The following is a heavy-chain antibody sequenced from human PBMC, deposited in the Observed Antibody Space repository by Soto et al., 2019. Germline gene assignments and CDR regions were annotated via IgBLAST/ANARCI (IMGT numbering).Heavy chain of an antibody. CDR1: GFTFSDYY. Sequence: PGGSLRLSCAASGFTFSDYYMSWIRQAPGKGLEWFSYISSGGNTINYADSVKGRFTISRDNAKNSLFLQMDSLRAEDTAVYYCARGGVYYDTSGYNAFDIWGQGTMVTVS. CDR3: ARGGVYYDTSGYNAFDI. V-gene: IGHV3-11*01. CDR2: ISSGGNTI. J-gene: IGHJ3*02. D-gene: IGHD3-22*01.